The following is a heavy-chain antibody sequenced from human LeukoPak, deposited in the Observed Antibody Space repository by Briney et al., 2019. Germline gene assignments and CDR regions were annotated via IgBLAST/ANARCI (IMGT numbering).Heavy chain of an antibody. CDR2: ISAYNGNT. CDR1: GYTFTSYG. CDR3: ARGNGGRRRGPGAFDI. D-gene: IGHD3-16*01. V-gene: IGHV1-18*01. J-gene: IGHJ3*02. Sequence: ASVKVSCKASGYTFTSYGISWVRQAPGQGLEWMGWISAYNGNTNYAQKLQGRVTMTTDTSTSTAYMELRSLRSDDTAVYYCARGNGGRRRGPGAFDIWGQGTMVTVSS.